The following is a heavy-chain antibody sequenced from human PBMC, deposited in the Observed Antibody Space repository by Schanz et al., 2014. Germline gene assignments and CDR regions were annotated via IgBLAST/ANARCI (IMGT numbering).Heavy chain of an antibody. Sequence: QVQLVESGGGLVKPGGSLRLSCAASGFTFRDYYMSWIRQAPGKGLEWVSSISSSSSYIYYADSVKGRFTISRDNAKNSLYLQMNSLRAEDTAVYYCAKDSCSSATCYGYGMDVWGQGSTVTVSS. V-gene: IGHV3-11*06. CDR1: GFTFRDYY. CDR2: ISSSSSYI. D-gene: IGHD2-2*01. J-gene: IGHJ6*02. CDR3: AKDSCSSATCYGYGMDV.